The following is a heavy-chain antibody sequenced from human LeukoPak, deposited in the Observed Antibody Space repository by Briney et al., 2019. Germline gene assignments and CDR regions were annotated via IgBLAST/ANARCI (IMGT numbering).Heavy chain of an antibody. Sequence: VASVKVSCKASGGTFSSYAISWVRQAPGQGLEWMGRIIPILGIANYAQKFQGRVTITADKSTSTAYMELSSLRSEDTAVYYCARAGIDILTGYPSEWFDPWGQGTLVTVSS. CDR1: GGTFSSYA. D-gene: IGHD3-9*01. V-gene: IGHV1-69*04. CDR2: IIPILGIA. CDR3: ARAGIDILTGYPSEWFDP. J-gene: IGHJ5*02.